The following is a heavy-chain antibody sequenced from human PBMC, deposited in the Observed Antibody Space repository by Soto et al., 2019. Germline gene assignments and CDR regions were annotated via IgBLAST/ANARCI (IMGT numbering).Heavy chain of an antibody. D-gene: IGHD6-13*01. J-gene: IGHJ3*02. V-gene: IGHV4-31*03. CDR3: ARVWYSSSWDAFDI. CDR1: GGSISSGGYY. Sequence: SETLYLTCTVSGGSISSGGYYWSWIRQHPGKGLEWIGYIYYSGSTYYNPSLKSRVTISVDTSKNQFSLKLSSVTAADTAVYYCARVWYSSSWDAFDIWGQGTIVTVSS. CDR2: IYYSGST.